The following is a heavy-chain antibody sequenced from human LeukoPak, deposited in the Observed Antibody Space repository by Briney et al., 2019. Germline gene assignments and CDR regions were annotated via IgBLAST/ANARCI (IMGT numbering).Heavy chain of an antibody. CDR3: ARGGSGNWNAPFDN. D-gene: IGHD1-1*01. CDR1: GFTFPNYA. CDR2: ISSSGDST. V-gene: IGHV3-23*01. Sequence: GGSLRLSCAASGFTFPNYAMSWVRQAPGKGLEWVSVISSSGDSTYYADSVKGRFTVSRDNSKNTLYLQMNSLRAEDTAVYYCARGGSGNWNAPFDNWGKGTL. J-gene: IGHJ4*02.